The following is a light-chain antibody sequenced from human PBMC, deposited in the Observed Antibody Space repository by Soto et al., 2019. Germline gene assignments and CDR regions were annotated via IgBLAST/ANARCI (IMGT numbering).Light chain of an antibody. CDR2: DAS. CDR1: SSDFGAYNS. Sequence: QSVLTQPASVSGSPGQSITISCTGTSSDFGAYNSVSWYQQRPGKAPKLMIHDASNRPSGVSNRFSASKSGNTASLTISGLQAEDEADYYCLSYTSTTTYVFGTGTKVTVL. CDR3: LSYTSTTTYV. J-gene: IGLJ1*01. V-gene: IGLV2-14*01.